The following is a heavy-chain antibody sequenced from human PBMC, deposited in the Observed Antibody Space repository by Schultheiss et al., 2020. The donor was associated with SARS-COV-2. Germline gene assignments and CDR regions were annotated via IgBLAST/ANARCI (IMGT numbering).Heavy chain of an antibody. CDR2: INPSGGST. CDR1: GYTFTSYY. V-gene: IGHV1-46*01. Sequence: ASVKVSCKASGYTFTSYYMHWVRQAPGQGLEWMGIINPSGGSTSYAQKFQGRVTITADKSTSTAYMELSSLRSEDTAVYYCARGTNHAFDIWGQGTMVTVSS. CDR3: ARGTNHAFDI. J-gene: IGHJ3*02.